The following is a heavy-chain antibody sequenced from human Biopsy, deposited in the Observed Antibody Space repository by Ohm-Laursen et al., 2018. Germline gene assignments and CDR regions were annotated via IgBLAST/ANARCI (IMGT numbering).Heavy chain of an antibody. V-gene: IGHV4-4*07. CDR1: GGSISSYY. D-gene: IGHD1-7*01. CDR2: LYTSGDT. Sequence: GTLSLTCNVSGGSISSYYWSWIRQSPGKGLEWIGRLYTSGDTNYNPSLKSRVSVSEDTSRRQFSLRLTSVTAADTAVYYCATGPKRLTGTSYFESWGRGILVTVSS. CDR3: ATGPKRLTGTSYFES. J-gene: IGHJ4*02.